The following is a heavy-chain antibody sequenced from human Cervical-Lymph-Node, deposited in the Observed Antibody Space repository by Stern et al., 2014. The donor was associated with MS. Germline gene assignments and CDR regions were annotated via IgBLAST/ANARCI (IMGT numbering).Heavy chain of an antibody. CDR1: GASISSGGYY. Sequence: QLQLQESGPGLVKPSQTLSLTCTVSGASISSGGYYWSWIRQHPGKGLAWIGYIYYSGGTYYNPSLKSRTTISVDTSKNEFSLKLSSVTAADTAVYYCARVPQSWIGELLSVWYFDLWGRGTRVSVSS. V-gene: IGHV4-31*03. CDR2: IYYSGGT. D-gene: IGHD3-10*01. CDR3: ARVPQSWIGELLSVWYFDL. J-gene: IGHJ2*01.